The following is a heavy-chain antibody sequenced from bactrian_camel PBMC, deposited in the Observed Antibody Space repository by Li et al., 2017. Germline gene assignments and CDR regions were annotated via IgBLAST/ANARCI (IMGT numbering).Heavy chain of an antibody. V-gene: IGHV3S40*01. Sequence: QLVESGGGSVQAGGSLKLSCVVSGYRVGTAGMGWFRQSPGKEREGIAIIYTDDGAPYYHDTVKGRFTISPGTRKNKVDLQMNDLKPEDTAMYYCAGGRPDSWACDDHSTYNHWGQGTQVTVS. J-gene: IGHJ4*01. D-gene: IGHD5*01. CDR1: GYRVGTAG. CDR3: AGGRPDSWACDDHSTYNH. CDR2: IYTDDGAP.